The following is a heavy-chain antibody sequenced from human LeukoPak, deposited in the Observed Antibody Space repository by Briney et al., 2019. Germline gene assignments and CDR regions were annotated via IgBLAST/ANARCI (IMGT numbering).Heavy chain of an antibody. CDR2: INHSGST. D-gene: IGHD2-8*02. CDR1: GGSFSGYY. V-gene: IGHV4-34*01. J-gene: IGHJ4*01. CDR3: ARRQGWWAYYFDY. Sequence: NPSETLSLTCAVYGGSFSGYYWNWIRQPPGKGLEWIGEINHSGSTKYNPTLKSRVTISVDTSKKQISLKLSSVTAADTAVYYCARRQGWWAYYFDYWGQGTLVTVSS.